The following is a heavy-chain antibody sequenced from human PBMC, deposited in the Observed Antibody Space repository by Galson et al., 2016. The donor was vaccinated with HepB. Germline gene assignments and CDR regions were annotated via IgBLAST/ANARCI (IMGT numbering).Heavy chain of an antibody. D-gene: IGHD5-24*01. V-gene: IGHV3-30*18. Sequence: RLSCAASGXTFSSYGMYWVRQAPGKGLEWVAVISFDGNNKYYADSVKGRFTISRDNSKNMFYLQTNSLRPEDTAVYYCAKGGLEMAWDWGQGTLVTVSS. CDR1: GXTFSSYG. CDR3: AKGGLEMAWD. CDR2: ISFDGNNK. J-gene: IGHJ4*02.